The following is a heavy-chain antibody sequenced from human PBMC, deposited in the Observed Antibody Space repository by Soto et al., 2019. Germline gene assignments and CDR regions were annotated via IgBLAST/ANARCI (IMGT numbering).Heavy chain of an antibody. Sequence: SETLSLTCTVSGGSISSYYWSWIRQPPGKGLEWIGYIYYSGSTNYNPSLKSRVTISVDTSKNQFSLKLSSVTAADTAVYYCARDNYGDYYFDYWGQGTLVTVSS. CDR2: IYYSGST. D-gene: IGHD4-17*01. CDR3: ARDNYGDYYFDY. CDR1: GGSISSYY. V-gene: IGHV4-59*01. J-gene: IGHJ4*02.